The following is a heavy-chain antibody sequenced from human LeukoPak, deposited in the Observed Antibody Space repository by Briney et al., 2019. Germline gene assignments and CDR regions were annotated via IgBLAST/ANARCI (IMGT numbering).Heavy chain of an antibody. CDR2: IKRDGSET. D-gene: IGHD5-18*01. CDR1: GFTFSSYW. V-gene: IGHV3-7*03. CDR3: ARGRYSSTTYYFDY. Sequence: PGGSLRLSCAASGFTFSSYWMSWVRQAPGKGLEWVANIKRDGSETYYMDSVKGRFIISRDNAKNSLFLQMVSLRAEDTAVYYCARGRYSSTTYYFDYWGQGTPVTVSS. J-gene: IGHJ4*02.